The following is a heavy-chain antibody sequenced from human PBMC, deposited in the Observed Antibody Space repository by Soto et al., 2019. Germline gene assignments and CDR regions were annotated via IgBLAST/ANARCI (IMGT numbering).Heavy chain of an antibody. V-gene: IGHV4-61*01. CDR1: GGSVSSGSYY. CDR3: ARYKSNYYYGMDV. CDR2: IYYSGST. D-gene: IGHD1-20*01. J-gene: IGHJ6*02. Sequence: SETLSLTCTVSGGSVSSGSYYWSWIRQPPGKGLECVGYIYYSGSTNYNPSLKSRVTISVDTSKNQFSLKLSSVTAADTAVYYCARYKSNYYYGMDVWGQGTTVTVSS.